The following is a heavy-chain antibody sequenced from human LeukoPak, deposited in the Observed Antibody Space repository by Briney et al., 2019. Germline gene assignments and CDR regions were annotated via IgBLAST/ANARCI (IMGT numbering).Heavy chain of an antibody. V-gene: IGHV1-46*01. J-gene: IGHJ4*02. CDR3: ARTAARRFDY. CDR1: GYTFPSYF. Sequence: ASVKVSCKASGYTFPSYFMHWVRQAPGQGLEWMGIINPTGGSTTYAQKFQGRVTMTRDTSTSTVYMELSSLKSDDTAVYYCARTAARRFDYWGQGTLVTVSS. CDR2: INPTGGST. D-gene: IGHD6-6*01.